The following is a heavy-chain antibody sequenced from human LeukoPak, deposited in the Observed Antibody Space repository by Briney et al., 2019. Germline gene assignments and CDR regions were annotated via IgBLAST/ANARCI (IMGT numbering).Heavy chain of an antibody. CDR2: ISNDGSRK. V-gene: IGHV3-30*04. CDR1: GFTFSSYA. J-gene: IGHJ4*02. Sequence: GRSLRLSCAASGFTFSSYAMHWVRQAPGKGLEWVAIISNDGSRKYYAHSVEGRFTISRDNSKNTLYLQMDSLRAEDTAVYYCARDRAWNYFDYWGQGTLVTVSS. D-gene: IGHD3-3*01. CDR3: ARDRAWNYFDY.